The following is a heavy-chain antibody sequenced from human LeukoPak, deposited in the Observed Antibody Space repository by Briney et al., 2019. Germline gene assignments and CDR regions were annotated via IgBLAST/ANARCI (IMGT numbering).Heavy chain of an antibody. D-gene: IGHD3-3*01. CDR1: GFIFSNYW. CDR3: ARGGGYYYMDV. V-gene: IGHV4-4*02. CDR2: IYNSVDT. J-gene: IGHJ6*03. Sequence: PGGSLRLSCAASGFIFSNYWMGWVRQGPGKGLEWIGYIYNSVDTNYNPSLKSRVTISVDTSKNQFSLKLSSVTAADTAVYYCARGGGYYYMDVWGKGTTVTVSS.